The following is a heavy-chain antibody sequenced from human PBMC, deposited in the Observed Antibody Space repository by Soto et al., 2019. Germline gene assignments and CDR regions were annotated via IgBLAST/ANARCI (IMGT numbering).Heavy chain of an antibody. J-gene: IGHJ6*02. D-gene: IGHD2-2*01. Sequence: QVQLVQSGAEVKKPGASVKVSCKASGYTFTSYDINWVRQATGQGLEWMGWMNPNSGNTGYAQKFQGRVTMTRNTSISTAYMELSSLRSEDPAVYYCASTSYSEGYPLLLSFRYSYYGMDVWGQGTTFTVSS. CDR3: ASTSYSEGYPLLLSFRYSYYGMDV. CDR1: GYTFTSYD. CDR2: MNPNSGNT. V-gene: IGHV1-8*01.